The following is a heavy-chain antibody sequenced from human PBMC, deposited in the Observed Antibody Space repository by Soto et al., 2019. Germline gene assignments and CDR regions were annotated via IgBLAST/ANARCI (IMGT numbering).Heavy chain of an antibody. D-gene: IGHD2-15*01. CDR1: GFTFSSYA. V-gene: IGHV3-23*01. CDR3: AKLGGDYPGGYCSGGTCYPDY. J-gene: IGHJ4*02. CDR2: ISGSGGSS. Sequence: GGSLRLSCAASGFTFSSYAVTWVRQAPGKGLKWVSAISGSGGSSYYADSVKGRFTISRDNSKNTLYLQMNSLRAEDTAVYYCAKLGGDYPGGYCSGGTCYPDYWGRGTLVTVSS.